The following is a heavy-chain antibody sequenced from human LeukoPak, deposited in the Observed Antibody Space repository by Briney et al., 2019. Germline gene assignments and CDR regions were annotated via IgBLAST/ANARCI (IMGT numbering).Heavy chain of an antibody. Sequence: LSLTCTVSGGSISSGGYYWSWVRQAPGKGLERVSAISGSGGSTYYADSVKGRFTISRDNSKNTLYLQMNSLRAEDTAVYYCAKGSPSLYYYDSSGYSAYWGQGTLVTVSS. CDR1: GGSISSGGYY. CDR2: ISGSGGST. V-gene: IGHV3-23*01. CDR3: AKGSPSLYYYDSSGYSAY. J-gene: IGHJ4*02. D-gene: IGHD3-22*01.